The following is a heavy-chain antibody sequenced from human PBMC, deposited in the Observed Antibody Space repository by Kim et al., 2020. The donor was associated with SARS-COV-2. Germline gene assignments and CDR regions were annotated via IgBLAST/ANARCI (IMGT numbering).Heavy chain of an antibody. D-gene: IGHD5-12*01. Sequence: KFPERVTITRDMSTSTAYLELSSLRSEDTAVYYCAADIRRDGYNFNYFDYWGQGTLVTVSS. V-gene: IGHV1-58*01. CDR3: AADIRRDGYNFNYFDY. J-gene: IGHJ4*02.